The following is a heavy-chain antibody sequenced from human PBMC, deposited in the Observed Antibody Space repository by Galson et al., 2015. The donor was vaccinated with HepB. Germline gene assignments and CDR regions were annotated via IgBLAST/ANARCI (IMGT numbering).Heavy chain of an antibody. Sequence: LRLSCATSGFTFGDHSLSWFRQAPGKGLEWLAFIRSKANTGTTEYAASVKGRFTISRDDSKSIAYLQMNSLKTEDTAVYYCTKDLYFRRAFDVWGQGTMVTVSS. CDR2: IRSKANTGTT. CDR1: GFTFGDHS. J-gene: IGHJ3*01. V-gene: IGHV3-49*03. CDR3: TKDLYFRRAFDV. D-gene: IGHD3-3*01.